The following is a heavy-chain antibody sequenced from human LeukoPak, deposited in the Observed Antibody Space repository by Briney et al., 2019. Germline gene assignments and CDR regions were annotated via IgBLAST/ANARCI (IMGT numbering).Heavy chain of an antibody. D-gene: IGHD5-18*01. CDR2: IIPIFGTA. CDR1: VCTFSSYA. Sequence: GASVKVSCKASVCTFSSYAISWVRQAPGQGLEWMGGIIPIFGTANYAQKFQGRVTITADESTSTAYMELSSLRSEDTAVYYCARVPGYSYATQKVWFDPWGQGTLVTVSS. CDR3: ARVPGYSYATQKVWFDP. V-gene: IGHV1-69*13. J-gene: IGHJ5*02.